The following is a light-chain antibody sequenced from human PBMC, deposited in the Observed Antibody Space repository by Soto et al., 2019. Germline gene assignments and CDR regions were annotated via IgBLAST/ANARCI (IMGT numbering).Light chain of an antibody. J-gene: IGKJ4*02. CDR3: QQYGSSPPLT. CDR2: GAS. Sequence: EIVLTQSPGTLSLSPGERATLSCRASQSVSSSYLAWYQQKPGQAPRLLIYGASSRATGSPDRFSGSGAGTDFTLTISRLEPEDFAVEYCQQYGSSPPLTCGGGTKVEIK. CDR1: QSVSSSY. V-gene: IGKV3-20*01.